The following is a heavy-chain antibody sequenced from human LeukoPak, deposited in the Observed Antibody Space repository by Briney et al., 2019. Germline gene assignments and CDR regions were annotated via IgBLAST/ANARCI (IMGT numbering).Heavy chain of an antibody. CDR3: ARDESPEYYDFWSGYYRYWYFDL. CDR1: GGSISSYY. CDR2: IYTSGST. V-gene: IGHV4-4*07. Sequence: SETLSLTCTVSGGSISSYYWSWIRQPAGKGLEWIGRIYTSGSTNYNPSLKSRVTMSVDTSKNQFSLKLSSVTAADTAAYYCARDESPEYYDFWSGYYRYWYFDLWGRGTLVTVSS. J-gene: IGHJ2*01. D-gene: IGHD3-3*01.